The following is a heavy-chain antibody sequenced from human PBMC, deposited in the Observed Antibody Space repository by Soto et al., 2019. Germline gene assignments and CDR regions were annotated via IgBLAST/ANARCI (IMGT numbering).Heavy chain of an antibody. CDR1: GFTFSSYA. J-gene: IGHJ4*02. V-gene: IGHV3-23*01. CDR3: ARRGSGSYYDY. D-gene: IGHD1-26*01. Sequence: EVQLLESGGGLVQPGGSLRLSCAASGFTFSSYAMRWVRQAPGKGLEWVSAISGSGDSTYYADSVKGRFTISRDNSKNTLYVHMNSLRVEDTAVYSCARRGSGSYYDYWGQGTLVTVSS. CDR2: ISGSGDST.